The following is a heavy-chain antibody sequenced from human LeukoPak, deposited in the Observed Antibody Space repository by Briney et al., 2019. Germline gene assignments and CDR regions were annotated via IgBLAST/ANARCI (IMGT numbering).Heavy chain of an antibody. J-gene: IGHJ5*02. CDR2: IYSGGST. Sequence: PGGSLRLSCAASGFTVSSNYMSWVRQAPGKGLEWVSVIYSGGSTYYADSVKGRFTISRDNSKNTLYLQMNSLRADDTAVYYCSKKGQNGDYGKPAWGQGTLVTVSS. CDR1: GFTVSSNY. CDR3: SKKGQNGDYGKPA. V-gene: IGHV3-53*05. D-gene: IGHD4-17*01.